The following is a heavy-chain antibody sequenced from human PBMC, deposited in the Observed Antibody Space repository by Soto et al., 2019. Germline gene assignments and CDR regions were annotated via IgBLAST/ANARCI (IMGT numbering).Heavy chain of an antibody. V-gene: IGHV1-69*01. CDR3: ARGGYDFWSGYRYYYYGMDV. J-gene: IGHJ6*02. Sequence: QVQLVQSGAEVKKPGSSVKVSCKASGGTFSSYAISWVRQAPGQGLEWMGGIIPIFGTANYAQKFQGRVTITADEATSKAYMERSSLRPEDTAVYYYARGGYDFWSGYRYYYYGMDVWGQGTTVTVSS. D-gene: IGHD3-3*01. CDR2: IIPIFGTA. CDR1: GGTFSSYA.